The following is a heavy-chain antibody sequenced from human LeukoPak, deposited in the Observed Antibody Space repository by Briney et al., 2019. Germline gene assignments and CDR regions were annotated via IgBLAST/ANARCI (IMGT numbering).Heavy chain of an antibody. CDR3: ARDRDPYYYGSGSQSWFDP. CDR1: GFTFDDYG. V-gene: IGHV3-20*04. J-gene: IGHJ5*02. D-gene: IGHD3-10*01. CDR2: INWNGGST. Sequence: GGSLRLSCAASGFTFDDYGMSWVRQAPGKGLEWGAGINWNGGSTGYADSVKGRFTISRDNAKNSLYLQMNSLRAEDTALYYCARDRDPYYYGSGSQSWFDPWGQGTLVTVSS.